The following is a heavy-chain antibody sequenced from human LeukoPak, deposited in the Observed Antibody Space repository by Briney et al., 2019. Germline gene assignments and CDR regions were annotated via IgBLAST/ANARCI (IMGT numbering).Heavy chain of an antibody. V-gene: IGHV4-59*11. CDR2: IYYSGST. D-gene: IGHD1-26*01. CDR3: ARARGLGELLPTFDY. Sequence: SETLTLSCTASGCSISSHYRSWIRQPPGKGPEWIGYIYYSGSTNYNPSLKSRVTISVDNSKNQLYLKLNSLTAADTAVYYCARARGLGELLPTFDYWGQGTLVTVSS. J-gene: IGHJ4*02. CDR1: GCSISSHY.